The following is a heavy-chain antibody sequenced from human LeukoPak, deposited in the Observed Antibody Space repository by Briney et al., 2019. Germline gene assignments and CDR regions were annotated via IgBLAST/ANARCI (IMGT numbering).Heavy chain of an antibody. V-gene: IGHV4-59*08. Sequence: SETLSLTCTVSGGSISSYYWSWIRQPPGKGLEWIGYIYYSGSTNYNPSLKSRVTISVDTSKNQFSLKLSSVTAADTAVYYCARGNFDWLSRDYWGQGTLVTVSS. D-gene: IGHD3-9*01. CDR2: IYYSGST. J-gene: IGHJ4*02. CDR1: GGSISSYY. CDR3: ARGNFDWLSRDY.